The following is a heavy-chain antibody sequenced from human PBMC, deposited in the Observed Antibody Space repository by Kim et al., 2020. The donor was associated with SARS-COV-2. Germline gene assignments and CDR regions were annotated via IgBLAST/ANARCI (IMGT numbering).Heavy chain of an antibody. V-gene: IGHV4-31*03. CDR2: IYYSGST. CDR1: GGSISSGGYY. Sequence: SETLSLTCTVSGGSISSGGYYWSWIRQHPGKGLEWIGYIYYSGSTYYNPSLKSRVTISVDTSKNQFSLKLSSVTAADTAVYYCARDRWRWVRGATAMGSGNWFDPWGQGTLVTVSS. D-gene: IGHD3-10*01. CDR3: ARDRWRWVRGATAMGSGNWFDP. J-gene: IGHJ5*02.